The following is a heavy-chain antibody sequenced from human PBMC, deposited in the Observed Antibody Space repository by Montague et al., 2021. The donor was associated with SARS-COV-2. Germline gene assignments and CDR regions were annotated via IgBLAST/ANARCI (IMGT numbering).Heavy chain of an antibody. Sequence: SLRLSCGASGFTFSSYSMNWVRQAPGKGLEWVSSISSSSSYIYYADSVKGRFTISRDNAKNSLYLQMNSLRAEDTAVYYCARDRVPMVTTNWFDPWGQGTLVTVSS. D-gene: IGHD4-17*01. CDR2: ISSSSSYI. V-gene: IGHV3-21*01. CDR1: GFTFSSYS. CDR3: ARDRVPMVTTNWFDP. J-gene: IGHJ5*02.